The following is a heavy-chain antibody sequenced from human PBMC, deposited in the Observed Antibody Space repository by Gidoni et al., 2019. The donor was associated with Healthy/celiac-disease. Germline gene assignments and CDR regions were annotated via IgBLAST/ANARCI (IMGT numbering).Heavy chain of an antibody. J-gene: IGHJ6*03. CDR2: IWYDGSNK. D-gene: IGHD3-9*01. CDR3: ARSEGRYFDWQPGYMDV. Sequence: QVQLVESGGGVVQPGRSLRLSCAASGFTFSSYGMHWVRQAPGKGLEWVAVIWYDGSNKYYADAVKGRFTISRDNSKNTLYLQMNSLRAEDTAVYYCARSEGRYFDWQPGYMDVWGKGTTVTVSS. V-gene: IGHV3-33*01. CDR1: GFTFSSYG.